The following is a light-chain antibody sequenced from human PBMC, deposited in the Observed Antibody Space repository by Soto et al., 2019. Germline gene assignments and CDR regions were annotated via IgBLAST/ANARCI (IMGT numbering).Light chain of an antibody. Sequence: EIVMTQSPATLSVSPGERATLSCGASQRVSSNLAWYQQKPGQAPRLLIYGASSRATGIPARFSGSGSGTEFTLTISSLQSEDFAVYYCQQYNDWPLTFGGGTKVDSK. J-gene: IGKJ4*01. CDR1: QRVSSN. V-gene: IGKV3-15*01. CDR2: GAS. CDR3: QQYNDWPLT.